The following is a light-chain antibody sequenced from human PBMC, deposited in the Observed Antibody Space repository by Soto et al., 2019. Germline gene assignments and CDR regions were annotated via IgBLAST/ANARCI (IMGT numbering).Light chain of an antibody. CDR1: SSNIGAGYE. V-gene: IGLV1-40*01. J-gene: IGLJ1*01. CDR2: ENN. CDR3: QSYDSSLSGYV. Sequence: QSVLTQPPSVSEAPGQRVTISCTGSSSNIGAGYEEHWYQQVPGTAPKLLIYENNNRPSGVPDRFSGSKSGTSASLANTGLQAEDEAEYDCQSYDSSLSGYVFGTGTELTVL.